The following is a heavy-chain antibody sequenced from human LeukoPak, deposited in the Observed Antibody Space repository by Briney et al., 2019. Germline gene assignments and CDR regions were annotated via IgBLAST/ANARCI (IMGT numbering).Heavy chain of an antibody. D-gene: IGHD1-26*01. Sequence: GASVKVSCKASGYTFTSYGISWVRQAPGQGLEWMGWISAYNGNTNYAQKLQGRVTMTTDTSTSTAYMELRSLRSDDTAVYYCASLGATKVRYYYYGMDVWGQGTTVTVSS. CDR2: ISAYNGNT. V-gene: IGHV1-18*01. CDR3: ASLGATKVRYYYYGMDV. CDR1: GYTFTSYG. J-gene: IGHJ6*02.